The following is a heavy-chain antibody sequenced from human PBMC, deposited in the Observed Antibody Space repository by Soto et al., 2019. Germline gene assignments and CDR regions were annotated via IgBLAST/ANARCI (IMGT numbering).Heavy chain of an antibody. V-gene: IGHV1-69*12. CDR3: SRGHYSDAFDI. J-gene: IGHJ3*02. D-gene: IGHD4-4*01. CDR1: GGTFSSYA. CDR2: IIPIFGTA. Sequence: QVQLVQSGAEVKKPGSSVKVSCKASGGTFSSYAISWVRQAPGQGLEWMGGIIPIFGTANYAQKFQGRVTITADDTTSTAAMELRSLRSEDTAVDYCSRGHYSDAFDIWGQGTMVTVSS.